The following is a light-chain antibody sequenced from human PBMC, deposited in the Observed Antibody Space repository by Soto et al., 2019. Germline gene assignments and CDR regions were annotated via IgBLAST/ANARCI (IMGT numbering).Light chain of an antibody. J-gene: IGKJ1*01. CDR1: QSVSSSY. CDR3: QKYGSSRRE. V-gene: IGKV3-20*01. Sequence: EIVLTQSPGTLSLSPGERATLSCRASQSVSSSYLAWYQQKPGQAPRLLIYGASSRATGIPDRVSGSGSGTDFTLTISRLEPEDFAVYYCQKYGSSRREFGQGTKVEIK. CDR2: GAS.